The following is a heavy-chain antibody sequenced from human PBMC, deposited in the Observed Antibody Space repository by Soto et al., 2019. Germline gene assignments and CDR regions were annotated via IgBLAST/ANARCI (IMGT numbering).Heavy chain of an antibody. Sequence: PGGSLRLSCAASGFTFSSYAMSWVRQAPGKGLEWVSAISGSGGSTYYADSVKGRFTISRDNSKNTLYLQMNSLRAEDTAVYYCAKGVVAANPGSFFLYYYYYYMDVWGKGTTVTVSS. J-gene: IGHJ6*03. D-gene: IGHD2-15*01. CDR1: GFTFSSYA. CDR2: ISGSGGST. V-gene: IGHV3-23*01. CDR3: AKGVVAANPGSFFLYYYYYYMDV.